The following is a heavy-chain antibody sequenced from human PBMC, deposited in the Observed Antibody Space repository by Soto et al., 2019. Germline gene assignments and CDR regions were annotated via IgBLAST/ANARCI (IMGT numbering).Heavy chain of an antibody. CDR3: ARGVCYGDYSLVD. CDR1: GYTFSDYY. V-gene: IGHV1-2*02. Sequence: QVQLVQSGAEVKKPGASVKVSCKTSGYTFSDYYMHWVRRAPGQGLEWMGWINPYSGATGYAQRFQGRVTMTRDTSINTVYLEITRLRSDDAAVITCARGVCYGDYSLVDWGQGTLVTVSS. CDR2: INPYSGAT. D-gene: IGHD4-17*01. J-gene: IGHJ4*02.